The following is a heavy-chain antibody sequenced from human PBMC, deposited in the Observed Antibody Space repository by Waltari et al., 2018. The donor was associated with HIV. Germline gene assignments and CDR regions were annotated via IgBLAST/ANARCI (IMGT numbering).Heavy chain of an antibody. J-gene: IGHJ5*01. D-gene: IGHD3-3*01. CDR2: ISWNSGIT. V-gene: IGHV3-9*01. CDR3: AKGGSHLTIFEAWFDS. Sequence: EVQLVESGGGLVQPGRSLRLSCVASGFTFDDYLMHWVRQSPGKGLEWVSGISWNSGITDYGDSVKGRFTISRDNAKNSLYLQMNSLTVEDTAFYYCAKGGSHLTIFEAWFDSWGQGTLVTISS. CDR1: GFTFDDYL.